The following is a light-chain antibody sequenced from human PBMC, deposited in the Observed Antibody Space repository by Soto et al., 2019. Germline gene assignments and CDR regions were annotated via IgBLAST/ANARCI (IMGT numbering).Light chain of an antibody. CDR1: QSVRSN. J-gene: IGKJ1*01. CDR3: QXYNDWPPT. CDR2: GES. Sequence: VMTQSPATLTASPGERATLSCRASQSVRSNLAWYQQKTGQAPRILIYGESTRATGIPDRLSGSGSGTELNLSIGRLQSEDFAVYYCQXYNDWPPTCGQGTKVDI. V-gene: IGKV3-15*01.